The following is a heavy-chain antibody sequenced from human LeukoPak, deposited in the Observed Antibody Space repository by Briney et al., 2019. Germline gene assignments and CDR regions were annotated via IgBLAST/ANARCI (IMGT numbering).Heavy chain of an antibody. V-gene: IGHV3-64*01. CDR3: ARSSSGNLLQGFDY. CDR1: GFTFNSYA. D-gene: IGHD1-26*01. CDR2: ISSNGGST. J-gene: IGHJ4*02. Sequence: GGSLRLSCAASGFTFNSYAMHWVRQAPGKGLEFVPAISSNGGSTYYANSVKGRFTISRDNSKNTLYLQMGSLRAEDMAVYYCARSSSGNLLQGFDYWGQGTLVTVSS.